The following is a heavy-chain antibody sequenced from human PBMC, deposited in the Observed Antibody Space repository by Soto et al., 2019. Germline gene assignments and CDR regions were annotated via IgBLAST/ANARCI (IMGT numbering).Heavy chain of an antibody. CDR3: VKVGGKINYFDY. V-gene: IGHV3-64D*06. CDR1: GFTFSNYA. Sequence: PGGSLRLSCSASGFTFSNYAMHRVRQAPGKGLEYVSAISNNGGRTYYADSVKGRFTISRDNSKNTLYLQMSSLRAEDTAVYYCVKVGGKINYFDYWGQGTLVTVSS. CDR2: ISNNGGRT. D-gene: IGHD3-10*01. J-gene: IGHJ4*02.